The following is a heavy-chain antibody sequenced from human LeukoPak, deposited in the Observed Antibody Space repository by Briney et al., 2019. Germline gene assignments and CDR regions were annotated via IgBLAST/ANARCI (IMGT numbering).Heavy chain of an antibody. V-gene: IGHV1-3*01. J-gene: IGHJ5*02. CDR2: IHAGTGNT. D-gene: IGHD1-1*01. Sequence: ASVKVSCKTSGYTFISYAIHWVRQAPGQRLEWMGWIHAGTGNTKYSQKFQGRVTITRDTSANTVYMELSRLRPEATAVYYCARDITIGTTRFDPWGQGTLVTVSP. CDR3: ARDITIGTTRFDP. CDR1: GYTFISYA.